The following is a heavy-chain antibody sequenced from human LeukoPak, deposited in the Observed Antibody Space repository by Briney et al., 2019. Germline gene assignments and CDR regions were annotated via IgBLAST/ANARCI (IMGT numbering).Heavy chain of an antibody. J-gene: IGHJ5*02. V-gene: IGHV3-23*01. CDR3: AKGGDYDFWENWFDP. Sequence: PGGSLRLSCAASGFTFSSYAMSWVRQAPGKGLEWVSAISGSGGSTYYADSVKGRFTISRDNSKNTLYLQMNSLRAEDTAVYYCAKGGDYDFWENWFDPWGQGTLVTVSS. CDR1: GFTFSSYA. D-gene: IGHD3-3*01. CDR2: ISGSGGST.